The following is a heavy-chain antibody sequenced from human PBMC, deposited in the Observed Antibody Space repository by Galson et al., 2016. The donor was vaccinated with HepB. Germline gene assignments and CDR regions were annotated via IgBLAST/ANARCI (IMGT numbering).Heavy chain of an antibody. V-gene: IGHV1-58*01. CDR2: IVVGGGKT. CDR3: AADRGEIAATGSRPLDY. J-gene: IGHJ4*02. D-gene: IGHD6-13*01. CDR1: GFTFNRSA. Sequence: SVKVSCKASGFTFNRSAVQWVRQARGQRLEWIGWIVVGGGKTNYAQKFQERVTITRVLLTSTAYLELSSLRSEDTAVDYCAADRGEIAATGSRPLDYWGQGTLVTVSS.